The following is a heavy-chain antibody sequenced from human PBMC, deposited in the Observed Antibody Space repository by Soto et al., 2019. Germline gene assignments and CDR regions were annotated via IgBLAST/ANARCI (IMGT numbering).Heavy chain of an antibody. V-gene: IGHV1-18*01. D-gene: IGHD3-3*01. CDR1: GYTFTNYG. J-gene: IGHJ4*02. CDR3: ARGGRFAVADTDY. CDR2: ISGYNGNT. Sequence: QVQLVQSGVEVKKPGASVRVSCKASGYTFTNYGITWVRQAPGQGLEWLEWISGYNGNTNYAQKFQGRVTMTTDTSTSTAYMDLTSLRYDDTAVYYCARGGRFAVADTDYWGQGTLLTVS.